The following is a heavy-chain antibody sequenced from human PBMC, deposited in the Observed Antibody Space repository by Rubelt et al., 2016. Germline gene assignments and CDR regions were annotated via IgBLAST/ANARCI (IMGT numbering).Heavy chain of an antibody. J-gene: IGHJ4*02. V-gene: IGHV4-34*01. CDR1: GGSFSGYY. Sequence: QVQLQQWGAGLLKPSETLSLTCAVYGGSFSGYYWSWIRQPPGKGLEWIGEINHSGSTNYNPSLKGRVTISVATSKNQFSLKLSSVTAADTAVYYCARVTGGSSDYWGQGTLVTVSS. CDR3: ARVTGGSSDY. D-gene: IGHD3-16*01. CDR2: INHSGST.